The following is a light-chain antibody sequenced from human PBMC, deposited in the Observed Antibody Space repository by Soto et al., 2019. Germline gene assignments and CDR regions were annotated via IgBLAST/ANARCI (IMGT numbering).Light chain of an antibody. CDR1: QAISNN. J-gene: IGKJ4*01. CDR2: GAS. CDR3: QHYYNWLGT. V-gene: IGKV3-15*01. Sequence: EIEITQSPATPSVSRGERATLSCSANQAISNNVAWYQQKPGQAPRLLIYGASTKATSIPDRFSGRGSGTEFTRPTSSLQSEDFAVNYCQHYYNWLGTFGGGTKVDI.